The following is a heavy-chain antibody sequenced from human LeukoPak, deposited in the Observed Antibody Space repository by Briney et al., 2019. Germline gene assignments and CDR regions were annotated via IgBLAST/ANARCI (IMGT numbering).Heavy chain of an antibody. J-gene: IGHJ4*02. V-gene: IGHV3-30*04. CDR3: ARDDYLDY. Sequence: PGRSLRLSCAASGFTFSSYAMHWVRQAPGKGLEWVAVISYDGSNKYYADSVKGRFTISRDNSKNTLYLQMNSLRAEDTAVYYCARDDYLDYWGQGTLVTVSS. CDR1: GFTFSSYA. CDR2: ISYDGSNK.